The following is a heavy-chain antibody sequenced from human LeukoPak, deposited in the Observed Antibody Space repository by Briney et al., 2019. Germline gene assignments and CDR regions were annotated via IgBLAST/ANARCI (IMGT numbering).Heavy chain of an antibody. CDR3: ARDLEEYYYDSSGYPI. J-gene: IGHJ3*02. Sequence: PGGSWSLSWAASGFTFSSYARHWVRQAPGKGREGVAVISYDGSNKYYADSVKGRFTISRDNSKNTLYLQMNSLRAEDTAVYYCARDLEEYYYDSSGYPIWGQGTMVTVSS. CDR2: ISYDGSNK. CDR1: GFTFSSYA. V-gene: IGHV3-30-3*01. D-gene: IGHD3-22*01.